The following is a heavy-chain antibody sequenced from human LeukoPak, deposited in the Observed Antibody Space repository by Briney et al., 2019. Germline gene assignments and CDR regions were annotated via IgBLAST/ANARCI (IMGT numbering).Heavy chain of an antibody. CDR3: ARAGLTSGMDV. D-gene: IGHD4/OR15-4a*01. V-gene: IGHV3-13*01. J-gene: IGHJ6*02. Sequence: GGSLRLSCAASGFTFSSYDMHWVRQATGKGLEWVSAIGTAGDTYYPGSVKGRSTISRENAKHSLYLQMNSLRAGDTAVYYCARAGLTSGMDVWGQGTTVTVSS. CDR2: IGTAGDT. CDR1: GFTFSSYD.